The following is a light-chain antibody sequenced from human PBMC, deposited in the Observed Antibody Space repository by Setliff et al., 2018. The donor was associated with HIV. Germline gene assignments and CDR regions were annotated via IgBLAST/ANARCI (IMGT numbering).Light chain of an antibody. CDR3: SSYTSSSTLV. J-gene: IGLJ2*01. CDR1: SSDVGGYSH. Sequence: QSVLTQPASVSGSPGQSITISCTGTSSDVGGYSHVSWYQQHPGKAPKLIIYEVSNRPSGVSNRFSGSKSGNTASLTISGLQAEDEADYYCSSYTSSSTLVFGGGTQLTVL. V-gene: IGLV2-14*01. CDR2: EVS.